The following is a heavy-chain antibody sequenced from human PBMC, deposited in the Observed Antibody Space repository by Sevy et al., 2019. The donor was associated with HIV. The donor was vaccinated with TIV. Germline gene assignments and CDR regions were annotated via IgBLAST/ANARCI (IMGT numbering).Heavy chain of an antibody. CDR1: GFTFGSYW. D-gene: IGHD6-13*01. Sequence: GGSLRLSCAASGFTFGSYWMHWVRQTPGKGLEWVANLKQDGSEKYYVDSVKGRFTISRDNAKNSLYLQMNSLRAEDTAVYYCARALAAADNYWGQGTLVTVSS. CDR3: ARALAAADNY. CDR2: LKQDGSEK. V-gene: IGHV3-7*01. J-gene: IGHJ4*02.